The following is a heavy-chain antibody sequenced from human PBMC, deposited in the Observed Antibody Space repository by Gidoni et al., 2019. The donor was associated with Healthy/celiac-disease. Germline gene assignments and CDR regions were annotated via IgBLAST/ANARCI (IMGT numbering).Heavy chain of an antibody. Sequence: EVQLLESGGGLVQPGGSLRLSCAASGFTFSSYAMSWVRQAPGKGLGWVSAISCSGGSTYYADSVKGRFTISRDNSKNTLYLQMNSLRAEDTAVYYCAKGGSGYDSYSWGQGTLVTVSS. J-gene: IGHJ4*02. CDR2: ISCSGGST. D-gene: IGHD5-12*01. CDR1: GFTFSSYA. V-gene: IGHV3-23*01. CDR3: AKGGSGYDSYS.